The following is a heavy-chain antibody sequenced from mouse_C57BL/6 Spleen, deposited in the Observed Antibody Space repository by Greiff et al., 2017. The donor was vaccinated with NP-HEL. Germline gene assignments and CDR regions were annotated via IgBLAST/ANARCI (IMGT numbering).Heavy chain of an antibody. D-gene: IGHD2-1*01. CDR2: IYPGDGDT. Sequence: VQLQQSGAELVKPGASVKISCKASGYAFSSYWMNWVKQRPGKGLEWIGQIYPGDGDTNYNGKFKGKATLTADKSSSTAYMQLSSLTSEDSAVYFCARSKGNYVLAWFAYWGQGTLVTVSA. CDR3: ARSKGNYVLAWFAY. J-gene: IGHJ3*01. CDR1: GYAFSSYW. V-gene: IGHV1-80*01.